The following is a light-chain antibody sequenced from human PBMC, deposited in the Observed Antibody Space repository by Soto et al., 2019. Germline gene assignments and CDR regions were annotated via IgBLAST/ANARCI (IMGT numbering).Light chain of an antibody. CDR2: GAS. J-gene: IGKJ1*01. CDR1: QSVSINY. CDR3: QQYGSSLWT. Sequence: EIVVTQSPGTLSLSPGERATLSCRASQSVSINYLAWYQQKPGQAPRHLIYGASSRATGIPDRFSGIGAGTDFTLTISRLESEDFAVYYCQQYGSSLWTFGQGTKVEIK. V-gene: IGKV3-20*01.